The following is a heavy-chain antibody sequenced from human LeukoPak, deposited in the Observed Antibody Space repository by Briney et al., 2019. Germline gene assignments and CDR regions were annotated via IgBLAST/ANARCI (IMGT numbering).Heavy chain of an antibody. D-gene: IGHD2-21*02. Sequence: SETLSLTCTVSGGSISSYYWSWIRQPPGKGLEWIGYIYYSRSNNYNPSLKSRVTISVDTSKNQFSLKLSSVTAADTAVYYCARVRPYCGGDCYPLDYWGQGTLVTVSS. V-gene: IGHV4-59*01. CDR1: GGSISSYY. CDR2: IYYSRSN. CDR3: ARVRPYCGGDCYPLDY. J-gene: IGHJ4*02.